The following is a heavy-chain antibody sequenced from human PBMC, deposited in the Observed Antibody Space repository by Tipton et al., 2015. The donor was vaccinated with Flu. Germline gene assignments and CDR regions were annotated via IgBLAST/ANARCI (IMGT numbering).Heavy chain of an antibody. D-gene: IGHD6-19*01. CDR3: ARGPEQWLVNPHYFDY. J-gene: IGHJ4*02. CDR2: LYDSGIT. CDR1: GGSIGSSTYY. Sequence: TLSLTCTVFGGSIGSSTYYWGWIRQPPGKGLEWIGSLYDSGITYYNPSLKSRVTISLDTSKNQFSLKLISVTAADTAVYHCARGPEQWLVNPHYFDYWGQGTLVTVSS. V-gene: IGHV4-39*07.